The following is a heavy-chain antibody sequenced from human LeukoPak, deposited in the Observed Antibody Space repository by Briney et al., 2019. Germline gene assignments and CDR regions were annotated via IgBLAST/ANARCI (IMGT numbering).Heavy chain of an antibody. Sequence: GGSLRLSCATSGFTFSNFWMSWVRQAPGRGLEWVANIHPEGNEKYHVESVKGRFTISRDNTRDLLFLQMNGLRVEDTAVYYCARGDDFSGDHWGQGNLVSVSS. V-gene: IGHV3-7*04. D-gene: IGHD1-1*01. CDR3: ARGDDFSGDH. J-gene: IGHJ4*02. CDR1: GFTFSNFW. CDR2: IHPEGNEK.